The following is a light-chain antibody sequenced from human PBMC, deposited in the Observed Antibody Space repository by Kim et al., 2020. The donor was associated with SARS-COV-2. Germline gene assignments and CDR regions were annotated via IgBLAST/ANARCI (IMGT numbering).Light chain of an antibody. CDR1: SSNIGAGYD. Sequence: QSVLTQPPSVSGAPGQRVTISCTGSSSNIGAGYDVHWYQQLPGTAPKLLIYDNSNRPSGVPDRFSGSKSGTSASLAITGLQTEDEADYYCQSYDSSLSGSVLGGGTKLTVL. CDR2: DNS. V-gene: IGLV1-40*01. J-gene: IGLJ3*02. CDR3: QSYDSSLSGSV.